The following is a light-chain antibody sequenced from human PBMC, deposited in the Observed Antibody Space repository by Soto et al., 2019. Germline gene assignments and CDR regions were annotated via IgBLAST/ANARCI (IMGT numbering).Light chain of an antibody. V-gene: IGKV3-20*01. Sequence: EIVLTQSPGTLSLSPGERATLSCRASQSVSSSYLAWDQQKPGQAPRLLIYGASSRATGIPDTFSGSGSGTDFTLTISRLEPEDFAAYYCQQYGSSRWTFGQGTKVEIK. J-gene: IGKJ1*01. CDR2: GAS. CDR1: QSVSSSY. CDR3: QQYGSSRWT.